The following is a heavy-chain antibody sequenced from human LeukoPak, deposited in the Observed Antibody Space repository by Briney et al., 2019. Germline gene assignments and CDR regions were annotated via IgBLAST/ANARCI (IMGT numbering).Heavy chain of an antibody. CDR2: SSSSGSTI. J-gene: IGHJ4*02. CDR3: ARRRDFIDY. Sequence: GRSLRLSCAASGFTLSDYYMSWIRHAPGKGLEWVSYSSSSGSTIYYADSVKGRFAISRDNAKNSLYLQMNSLRAEDTAVYYCARRRDFIDYWGQGTLVTVSS. D-gene: IGHD3/OR15-3a*01. V-gene: IGHV3-11*01. CDR1: GFTLSDYY.